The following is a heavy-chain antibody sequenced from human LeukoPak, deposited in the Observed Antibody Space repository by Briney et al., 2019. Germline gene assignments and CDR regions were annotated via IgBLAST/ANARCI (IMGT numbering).Heavy chain of an antibody. J-gene: IGHJ4*02. CDR1: GYSISNGYY. CDR2: VYHGGNT. CDR3: ARIYCSGGSCRDY. D-gene: IGHD2-15*01. V-gene: IGHV4-38-2*02. Sequence: SETLSLTCTVSGYSISNGYYWGWIRQPPGKGLEFIGSVYHGGNTYYKASLKSRVTISVDTSKNQFSLKLSSVTAADTAVYYCARIYCSGGSCRDYWGQGTLVTVSS.